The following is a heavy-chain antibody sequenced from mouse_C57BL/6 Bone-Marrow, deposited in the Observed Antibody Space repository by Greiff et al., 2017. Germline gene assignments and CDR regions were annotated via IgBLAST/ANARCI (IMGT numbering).Heavy chain of an antibody. J-gene: IGHJ1*03. D-gene: IGHD2-4*01. V-gene: IGHV5-6*02. CDR1: GFTFSSYG. CDR2: ISSGGSYT. CDR3: ARHAIYYDYDGYFDV. Sequence: EVMLVESGGDLVKPGGSLKLSCAASGFTFSSYGMSWVRQTPDKRLEWVATISSGGSYTDYPDSVKGRFTISRDNAKNTLYLQMSSLKSEDTAMYYCARHAIYYDYDGYFDVWGTGTTVTVSS.